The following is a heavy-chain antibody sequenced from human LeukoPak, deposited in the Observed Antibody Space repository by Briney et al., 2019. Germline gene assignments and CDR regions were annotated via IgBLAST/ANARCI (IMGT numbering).Heavy chain of an antibody. D-gene: IGHD2-2*01. CDR2: VSGYTGNT. V-gene: IGHV1-18*01. CDR1: GYTFTTYG. CDR3: ARGEVSASLCYFDF. Sequence: GPSVKVSCKTSGYTFTTYGVSWVRQAPGPGLESMGWVSGYTGNTNYAERFQGRVTMTTDTSTTTVYMELTSLRSDDTAVYYCARGEVSASLCYFDFWGQGTLVTVS. J-gene: IGHJ4*02.